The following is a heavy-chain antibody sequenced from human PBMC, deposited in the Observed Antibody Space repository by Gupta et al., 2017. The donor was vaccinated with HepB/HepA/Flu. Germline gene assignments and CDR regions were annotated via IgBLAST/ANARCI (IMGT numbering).Heavy chain of an antibody. CDR1: GGSFSGYY. Sequence: QVQLQQWGAGLLKPSETLSLTCAVYGGSFSGYYWSWIRQPPGKGLEWIGEINHSGSTNYNPSLKSRVTISVDTSKNQFSLKLSSVTAADTAVYYCARVTIFRFDPWGQGTLVTVSS. J-gene: IGHJ5*02. CDR2: INHSGST. CDR3: ARVTIFRFDP. D-gene: IGHD3-3*01. V-gene: IGHV4-34*01.